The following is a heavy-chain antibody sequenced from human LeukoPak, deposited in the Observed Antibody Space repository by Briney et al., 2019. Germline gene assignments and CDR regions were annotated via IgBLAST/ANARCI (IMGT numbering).Heavy chain of an antibody. J-gene: IGHJ4*02. CDR1: GYTFTNYY. V-gene: IGHV1-46*01. Sequence: GDSETVSCKASGYTFTNYYLHWVRQAPGQGLEWMRIINPSAGSTSYAHKFQGRVTMTTDTSTSTVYMELSSLRSEDTAVYYCARENGDFDYWGQGTLVTVSA. D-gene: IGHD4-17*01. CDR2: INPSAGST. CDR3: ARENGDFDY.